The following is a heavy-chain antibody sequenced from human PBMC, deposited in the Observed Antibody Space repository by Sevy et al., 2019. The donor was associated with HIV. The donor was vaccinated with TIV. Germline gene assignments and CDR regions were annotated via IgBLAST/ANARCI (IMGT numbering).Heavy chain of an antibody. CDR3: ATMEYYYDSTTYLHGDY. CDR1: GYTLTELS. D-gene: IGHD3-22*01. CDR2: SDPEDGET. J-gene: IGHJ4*02. Sequence: ASVKVSCKVSGYTLTELSMHWVRQAPGKGLEWMGGSDPEDGETIYAQKFQGRVTMTEDTSTDTAYMELSSLRSEDTAVYYCATMEYYYDSTTYLHGDYWGQGTLVTVSS. V-gene: IGHV1-24*01.